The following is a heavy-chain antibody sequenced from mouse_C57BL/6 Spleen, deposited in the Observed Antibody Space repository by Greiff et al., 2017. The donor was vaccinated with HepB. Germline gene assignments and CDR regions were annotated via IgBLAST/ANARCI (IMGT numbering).Heavy chain of an antibody. V-gene: IGHV5-4*01. D-gene: IGHD3-2*02. CDR1: GFTFSSYA. Sequence: LVESGGGLVKPGGSLKLSCAASGFTFSSYAMSWVRQTPEKRLEWVATISDGGSYTYYPDNVKGRFTISRDNAKNNLYLQMSHLKSEDTAMYYCARETAQATGYAMDYWGQGTSVTVSS. J-gene: IGHJ4*01. CDR2: ISDGGSYT. CDR3: ARETAQATGYAMDY.